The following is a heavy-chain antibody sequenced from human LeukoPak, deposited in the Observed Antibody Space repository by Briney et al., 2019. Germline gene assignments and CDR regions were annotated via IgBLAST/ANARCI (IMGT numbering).Heavy chain of an antibody. CDR1: GYTFTSYG. V-gene: IGHV1-18*01. CDR3: ARQYDYVWGSYRPYYFDY. J-gene: IGHJ4*02. D-gene: IGHD3-16*02. CDR2: ISAYNGNT. Sequence: ASVTVSCTASGYTFTSYGISWVRQAPGQGLEWMGWISAYNGNTNYAQKLQGRVTMTTDTSTSTAYMELRSLRSDGTAVYYCARQYDYVWGSYRPYYFDYWGQGTLVTVSS.